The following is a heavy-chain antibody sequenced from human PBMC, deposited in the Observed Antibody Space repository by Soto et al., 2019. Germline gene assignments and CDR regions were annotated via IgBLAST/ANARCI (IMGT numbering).Heavy chain of an antibody. D-gene: IGHD2-15*01. Sequence: QVQLQESGPRLVKPSETMSLTCTVSGGSISSLYWSWFRQPPGKRPEWIGYIYHTGITNYNPSLKSRIAISVDTAKNQFSLNLTSVTAADTDIYYCARLIPASLGQMSYYFDYWGQGALVTVSS. J-gene: IGHJ4*02. CDR1: GGSISSLY. CDR2: IYHTGIT. CDR3: ARLIPASLGQMSYYFDY. V-gene: IGHV4-59*11.